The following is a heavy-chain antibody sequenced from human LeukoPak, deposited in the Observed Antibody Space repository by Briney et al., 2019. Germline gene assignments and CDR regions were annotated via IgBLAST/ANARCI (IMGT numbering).Heavy chain of an antibody. J-gene: IGHJ4*02. CDR1: GFTFSSYA. V-gene: IGHV3-23*01. D-gene: IGHD6-13*01. CDR2: ISGSGGRT. CDR3: ARVYSSSWFLDS. Sequence: PGGSLRLSCAASGFTFSSYAMSWVRQVPGKGLEWVTSISGSGGRTYYADSVKGRFTISRDNSKNTLYLQMSSLRAEDTAVYFCARVYSSSWFLDSWGQGTLVTVSS.